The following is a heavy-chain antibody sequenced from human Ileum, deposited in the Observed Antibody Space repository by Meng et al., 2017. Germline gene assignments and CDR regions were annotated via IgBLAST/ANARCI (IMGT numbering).Heavy chain of an antibody. V-gene: IGHV1-18*01. CDR3: ARDRQWVFDY. Sequence: QVQLVQSGIEVKKPGASVQVSCKPSGYTFTTFGISWVRQAPGQGLEWMGWIDPGNGNRNFAQKFQDRITLTTDTTTTTAYTELRSLRSDDTAIFYCARDRQWVFDYWGQGTLVTVSS. J-gene: IGHJ4*02. CDR2: IDPGNGNR. D-gene: IGHD6-19*01. CDR1: GYTFTTFG.